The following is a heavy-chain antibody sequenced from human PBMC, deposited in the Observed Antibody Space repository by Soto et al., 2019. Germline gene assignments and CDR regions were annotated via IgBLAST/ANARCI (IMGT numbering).Heavy chain of an antibody. D-gene: IGHD3-10*01. CDR3: ARTGWPQSSYYFDY. CDR1: ELRLSLFW. J-gene: IGHJ4*02. V-gene: IGHV3-7*03. CDR2: ITEDGSEK. Sequence: ACAASELRLSLFWMGWVRHTPGKGLEWVANITEDGSEKFFADSVKGRFTISRDNAKNSLSLQMNSLTADDTAVYYCARTGWPQSSYYFDYWGQGTLVTVSS.